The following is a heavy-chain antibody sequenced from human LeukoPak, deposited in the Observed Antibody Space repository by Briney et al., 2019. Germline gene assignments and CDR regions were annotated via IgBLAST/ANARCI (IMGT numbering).Heavy chain of an antibody. D-gene: IGHD4-17*01. CDR2: INHSGST. V-gene: IGHV4-34*01. CDR3: ARDDYGDYGWFDP. CDR1: GGSFSGYY. J-gene: IGHJ5*02. Sequence: PSETLSLTCAVYGGSFSGYYWSWIRQPPGKGLEWIGEINHSGSTNYNPSLKSRVTISVDTSKNQFSLKLSSVTAADTAVYYCARDDYGDYGWFDPWGQGTLVTVSS.